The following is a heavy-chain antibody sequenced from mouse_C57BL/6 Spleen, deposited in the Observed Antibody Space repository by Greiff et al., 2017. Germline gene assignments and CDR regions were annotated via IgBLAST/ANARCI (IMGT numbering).Heavy chain of an antibody. CDR1: GFTFSDYG. CDR2: ISSGSSTI. CDR3: ARRVLDECAMDY. J-gene: IGHJ4*01. V-gene: IGHV5-17*01. Sequence: DVMLVESGGGLVKPGGSLKLSCAASGFTFSDYGMHWVRQAPEKGLEWVAYISSGSSTIYYADTVKGRVTIARDNAKNTLFLQVPSLRSEDTAMYYCARRVLDECAMDYWGQGTSVTVSS. D-gene: IGHD6-2*01.